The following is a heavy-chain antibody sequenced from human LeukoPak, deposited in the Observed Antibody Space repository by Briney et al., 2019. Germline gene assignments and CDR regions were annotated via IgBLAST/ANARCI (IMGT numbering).Heavy chain of an antibody. CDR1: GGSISSSNW. V-gene: IGHV4-4*02. CDR2: IYHSGST. CDR3: AGIPAECSGGSCYWVLFDY. D-gene: IGHD2-15*01. J-gene: IGHJ4*02. Sequence: SGTLSLTCAVSGGSISSSNWWSWVRQPPGKGLEWIGEIYHSGSTNYNPSLKSRVTISVDKSKNQFSLKLSSVTAADTAVYYCAGIPAECSGGSCYWVLFDYWGQGTLVAVSS.